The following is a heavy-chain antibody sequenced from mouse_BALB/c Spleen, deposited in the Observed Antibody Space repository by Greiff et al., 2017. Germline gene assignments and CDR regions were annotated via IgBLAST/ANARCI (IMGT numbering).Heavy chain of an antibody. Sequence: QVQLQQSGAELVKPGASVKMSCKASGYTFTSYWMHWVKQRPGQGLEWIGYINPSTGYTKYNQKFKDKATLTADKSSSTAYMQLSSLTSEDSAVYYCANYYGSSYGFAYWGQGTLVTVSA. CDR2: INPSTGYT. CDR1: GYTFTSYW. J-gene: IGHJ3*01. D-gene: IGHD1-1*01. V-gene: IGHV1-7*01. CDR3: ANYYGSSYGFAY.